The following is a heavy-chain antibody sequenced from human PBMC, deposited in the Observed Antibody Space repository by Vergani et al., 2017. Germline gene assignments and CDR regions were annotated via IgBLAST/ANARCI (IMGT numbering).Heavy chain of an antibody. CDR1: GYSITSGYY. CDR3: VRTVALWFGETKDGGWFDP. D-gene: IGHD3-10*01. Sequence: QVQLLESGPGLLKPSETLSLTCSVSGYSITSGYYWGWIRQPPGGGLEWIGSIYHTGSAYYNPSLKSRVTVSVDTSNQVSLKLNSVTAADTAVYYCVRTVALWFGETKDGGWFDPWGQGTLVTVTS. V-gene: IGHV4-38-2*01. CDR2: IYHTGSA. J-gene: IGHJ5*02.